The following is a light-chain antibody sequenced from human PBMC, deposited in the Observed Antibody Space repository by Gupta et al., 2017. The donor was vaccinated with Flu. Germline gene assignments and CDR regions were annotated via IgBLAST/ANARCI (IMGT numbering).Light chain of an antibody. Sequence: DIQMTQSPSSLSASVGDRVAITCRASQSIGTYVNWYQRKPGRAPKLLIYAASRVQKGGSYGFSGSGDGKDFTLTSTRLQDEDCACYYGQQSFRNRTFGQGTKVEVK. CDR1: QSIGTY. V-gene: IGKV1-39*01. CDR2: AAS. CDR3: QQSFRNRT. J-gene: IGKJ1*01.